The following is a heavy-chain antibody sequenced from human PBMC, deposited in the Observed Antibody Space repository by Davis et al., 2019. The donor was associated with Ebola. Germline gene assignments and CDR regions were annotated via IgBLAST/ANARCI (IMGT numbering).Heavy chain of an antibody. D-gene: IGHD4-11*01. CDR3: ARSWATVNWFDP. CDR2: ISAYNGNT. V-gene: IGHV1-18*01. J-gene: IGHJ5*02. CDR1: GYTFTSYG. Sequence: ASVKVFCKASGYTFTSYGISWVRQAPGQGLEWMGWISAYNGNTNYAQKLQGRVTMTTDTSTSTAYMELRSLRSDDTAVYYCARSWATVNWFDPWGQGTLVTVSS.